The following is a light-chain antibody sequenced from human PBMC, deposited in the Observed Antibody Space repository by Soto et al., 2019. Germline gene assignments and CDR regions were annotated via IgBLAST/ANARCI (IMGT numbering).Light chain of an antibody. CDR3: QPYYPDSPWT. CDR1: QSITVW. CDR2: KAS. Sequence: DIQMIQSPSTLSAPVGDRVTITCRASQSITVWLAWFPQKPGKAPKLLISKASSLTSGESSGFSCRGCGTEFTLTISRLQPDDFATCYCQPYYPDSPWTFAQGTKLDIK. J-gene: IGKJ1*01. V-gene: IGKV1-5*03.